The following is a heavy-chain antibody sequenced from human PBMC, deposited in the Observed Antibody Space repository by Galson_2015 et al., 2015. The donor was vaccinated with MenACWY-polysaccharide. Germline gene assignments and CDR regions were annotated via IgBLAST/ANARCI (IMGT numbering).Heavy chain of an antibody. V-gene: IGHV3-48*02. CDR1: GFTFRSYS. J-gene: IGHJ4*02. CDR2: ISSGGTI. CDR3: ARVLKGLVGATPDY. Sequence: SLRLSCAASGFTFRSYSLNWVRQAPGKGLEWVSYISSGGTIYYADSVKGRFTLSRDNAKNSLYLQMNSLRDDDTAVYYCARVLKGLVGATPDYWGQGTLVTVSS. D-gene: IGHD1-26*01.